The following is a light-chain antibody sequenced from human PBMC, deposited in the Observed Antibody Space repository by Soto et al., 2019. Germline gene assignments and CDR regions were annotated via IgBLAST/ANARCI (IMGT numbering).Light chain of an antibody. CDR2: AVS. V-gene: IGLV2-14*01. CDR1: SSDIGGYNY. CDR3: CSYGGRILVI. J-gene: IGLJ2*01. Sequence: SALTQPASVSGSPGQSITLSCTGTSSDIGGYNYVSWYQQYPGKAPRLLIYAVSNRPSGVSDRVSGSKSGNTASLTISGLQAEDEAHYYCCSYGGRILVIFGEGTKLTVL.